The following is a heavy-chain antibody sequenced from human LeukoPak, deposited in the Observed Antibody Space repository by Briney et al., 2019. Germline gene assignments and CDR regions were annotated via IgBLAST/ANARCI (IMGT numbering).Heavy chain of an antibody. CDR3: ARGSYNVVVVAATPKAIDY. CDR1: GGSFSGYY. V-gene: IGHV4-34*01. D-gene: IGHD2-15*01. Sequence: SETLSLTCAVYGGSFSGYYWSWIRQPPGKGLEWIGEINHSGSTNYNPSLKSRVTISVDTSKNQFSLKLSSVTAADTAVYYCARGSYNVVVVAATPKAIDYWGQGTLVTVSS. CDR2: INHSGST. J-gene: IGHJ4*02.